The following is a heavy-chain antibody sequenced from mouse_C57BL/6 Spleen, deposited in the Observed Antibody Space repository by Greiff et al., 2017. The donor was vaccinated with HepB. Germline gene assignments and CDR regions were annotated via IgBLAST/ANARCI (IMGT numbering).Heavy chain of an antibody. V-gene: IGHV1-64*01. J-gene: IGHJ3*01. CDR1: GYTFTSYW. D-gene: IGHD1-1*01. CDR3: ARSGTNRFIAY. CDR2: IHPNSGST. Sequence: QVQLQQSGAELVKPGASVKLSCKASGYTFTSYWMHWVKQRPGQGLEWIGMIHPNSGSTNYNEKFKSKATLTVDKSSSTAYMQLSSLTSEDSAVYYCARSGTNRFIAYWGQGTLVTVSA.